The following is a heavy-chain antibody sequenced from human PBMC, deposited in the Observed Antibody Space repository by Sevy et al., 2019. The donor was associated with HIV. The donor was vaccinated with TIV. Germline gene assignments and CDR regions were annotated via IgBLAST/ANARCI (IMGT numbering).Heavy chain of an antibody. Sequence: GGSLRLSCTASGFTFGDHAMSWFRQAPGKGLEWVGCIRRKAYGGTTEYAASVKGRFTISSDDCNSIAYLQMNSLKTQDTAMYYCTRGRNSRNYYMDVWGKGTTVTVSS. D-gene: IGHD6-13*01. V-gene: IGHV3-49*03. CDR3: TRGRNSRNYYMDV. J-gene: IGHJ6*03. CDR1: GFTFGDHA. CDR2: IRRKAYGGTT.